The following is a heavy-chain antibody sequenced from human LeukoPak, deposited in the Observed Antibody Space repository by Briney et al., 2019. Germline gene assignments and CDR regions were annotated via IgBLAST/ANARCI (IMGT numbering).Heavy chain of an antibody. CDR2: IDKDGNEI. CDR1: GLSISNFW. D-gene: IGHD1-1*01. Sequence: GGSLRLSCAASGLSISNFWTHWVRQAPGKGLGWVAIIDKDGNEIKYVDSVKGRFTLSRDNAKNSVYLQMNSLRTEDTALYYCVTDGDKWNDFEYWGQGTLVTVSS. CDR3: VTDGDKWNDFEY. V-gene: IGHV3-7*01. J-gene: IGHJ4*02.